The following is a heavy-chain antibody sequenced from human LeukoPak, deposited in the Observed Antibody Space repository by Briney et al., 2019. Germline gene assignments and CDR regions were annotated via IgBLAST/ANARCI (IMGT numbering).Heavy chain of an antibody. CDR3: AKRAETHSFDY. J-gene: IGHJ4*02. CDR2: IIGSGDTT. Sequence: GGSLRLSCAASGFTFSSYAMSWVRQAPERGLEWVSAIIGSGDTTYYADSVRGRFTISRDNSKNTLDLQMNSLRPEDTAVYYCAKRAETHSFDYWGQGTPVTVSS. V-gene: IGHV3-23*01. CDR1: GFTFSSYA.